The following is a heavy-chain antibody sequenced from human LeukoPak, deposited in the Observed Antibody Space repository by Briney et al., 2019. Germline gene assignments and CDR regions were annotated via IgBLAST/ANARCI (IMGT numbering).Heavy chain of an antibody. J-gene: IGHJ6*02. CDR3: ATAPVPYYYDSSGYKFPTYYYYGMDV. CDR1: GGTFSSYA. Sequence: ASVKVSCKASGGTFSSYAISWERQAPGQGLEWMGGIIPIFGTANYAQKFQGRVTITADESTSTAYMELSSLRSEDTAVYYCATAPVPYYYDSSGYKFPTYYYYGMDVWGQGTTVTVSS. D-gene: IGHD3-22*01. CDR2: IIPIFGTA. V-gene: IGHV1-69*13.